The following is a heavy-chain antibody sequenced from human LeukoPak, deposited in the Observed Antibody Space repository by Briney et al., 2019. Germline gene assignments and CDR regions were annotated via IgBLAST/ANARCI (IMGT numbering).Heavy chain of an antibody. CDR2: ISSSGSTI. Sequence: GGSLRLSCAASGFTFSDYYMSWIRQAPGKGLEWVSYISSSGSTIYYADSVKGRFTISRDNAKNSLYLQMNSLRAEDTAVYYCAKDWGYCSGGSCYQGYFDYWGQGTLVTVSS. CDR3: AKDWGYCSGGSCYQGYFDY. V-gene: IGHV3-11*01. CDR1: GFTFSDYY. J-gene: IGHJ4*02. D-gene: IGHD2-15*01.